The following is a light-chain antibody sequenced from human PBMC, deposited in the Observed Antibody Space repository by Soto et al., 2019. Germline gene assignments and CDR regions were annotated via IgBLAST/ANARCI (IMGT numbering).Light chain of an antibody. J-gene: IGKJ4*01. CDR2: DAS. Sequence: DIQMTQSPSTLSASVGDRVTVTCRASQSFSTWLAWYQQKPGKAPKLLIYDASILESGVPSRFSGSGSGTEFTLTIRSLQPDDFATYDGQQYYRYPLSFGGGTTVEIK. CDR3: QQYYRYPLS. CDR1: QSFSTW. V-gene: IGKV1-5*01.